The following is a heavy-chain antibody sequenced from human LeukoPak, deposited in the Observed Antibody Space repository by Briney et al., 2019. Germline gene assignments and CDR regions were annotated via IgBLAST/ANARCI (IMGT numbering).Heavy chain of an antibody. Sequence: GGSLRLSCAASGFTFSSYGMHWVRQAPGKGLEWVAFIRYGGSNKYYADSVKGRFTISRDNSKNTLYLQMNSLRAEDTAVYYCAKDRPHFSYYPRGMDVWGQGTTVTVSS. D-gene: IGHD3-10*01. V-gene: IGHV3-30*02. J-gene: IGHJ6*02. CDR1: GFTFSSYG. CDR2: IRYGGSNK. CDR3: AKDRPHFSYYPRGMDV.